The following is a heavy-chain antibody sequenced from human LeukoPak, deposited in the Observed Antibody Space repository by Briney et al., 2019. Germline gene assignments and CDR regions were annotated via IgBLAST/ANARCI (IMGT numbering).Heavy chain of an antibody. CDR1: TYIFNKCY. Sequence: GASVKISYKASTYIFNKCYIHWVRQATGRGLEWMGIINPTSGRTSYAQNFQARVTMTRDMSTNTMYLDLSSLKSDDTAVYYCASGGQFRGSAFDIWGQGTTVFVSS. D-gene: IGHD3-10*01. CDR3: ASGGQFRGSAFDI. V-gene: IGHV1-46*02. CDR2: INPTSGRT. J-gene: IGHJ3*02.